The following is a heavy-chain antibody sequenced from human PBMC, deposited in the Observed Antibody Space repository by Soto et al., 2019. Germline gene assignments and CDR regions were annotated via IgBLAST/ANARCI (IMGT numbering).Heavy chain of an antibody. CDR2: IYYSGST. CDR1: GGSISSGGYY. D-gene: IGHD1-7*01. Sequence: SETLSLTCTVSGGSISSGGYYWSWIRQHPGKGLEWIGYIYYSGSTYYNPSLKSRVTISVDTSKNQFSLKLSSVTAADTAVYYCAREALELRPRVDASDIWGQGTMVTVSS. CDR3: AREALELRPRVDASDI. V-gene: IGHV4-31*03. J-gene: IGHJ3*02.